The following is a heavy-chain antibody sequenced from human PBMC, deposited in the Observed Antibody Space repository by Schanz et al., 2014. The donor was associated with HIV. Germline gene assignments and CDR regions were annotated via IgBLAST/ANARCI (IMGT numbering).Heavy chain of an antibody. CDR2: ISDTGVRT. CDR3: AKSRGDSWPYGMDV. J-gene: IGHJ6*02. V-gene: IGHV3-23*01. D-gene: IGHD4-17*01. CDR1: GFTFGTYA. Sequence: EVQLLESGGGLVQPGGSLRLACAASGFTFGTYAMHWVRQAPGKGLEWVSGISDTGVRTNYADSVKGRRTISRDNSENTLYLQMNSLRAEDTAVYYCAKSRGDSWPYGMDVWGQWTTVTVSS.